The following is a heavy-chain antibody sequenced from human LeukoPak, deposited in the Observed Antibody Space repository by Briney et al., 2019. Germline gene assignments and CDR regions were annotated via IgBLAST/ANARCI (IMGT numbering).Heavy chain of an antibody. J-gene: IGHJ4*02. CDR2: IYPGDSDT. Sequence: HGESLKISCQASGHSCTHYWLRWVRQMPGKGLEWMGNIYPGDSDTKYSPSFQGHVTISADKSSNTAYLQWSRLKASDSTMYLCARGREFQRRSLDSWGPGTLLTVSS. V-gene: IGHV5-51*01. CDR1: GHSCTHYW. D-gene: IGHD6-25*01. CDR3: ARGREFQRRSLDS.